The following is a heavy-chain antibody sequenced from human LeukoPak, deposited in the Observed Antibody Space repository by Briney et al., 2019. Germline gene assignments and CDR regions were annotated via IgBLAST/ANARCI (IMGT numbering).Heavy chain of an antibody. J-gene: IGHJ4*02. CDR1: GGTFSSYA. V-gene: IGHV1-69*05. CDR3: ASGTTGTTGLNDY. D-gene: IGHD1-1*01. CDR2: IIPIFGTA. Sequence: SVKVSCKASGGTFSSYAISWVRQAPGQGLEWMGGIIPIFGTANYAQKFQGRVTITTDESTSTAYMELSSLRSEDTAVYYCASGTTGTTGLNDYWGQGTLVTVSS.